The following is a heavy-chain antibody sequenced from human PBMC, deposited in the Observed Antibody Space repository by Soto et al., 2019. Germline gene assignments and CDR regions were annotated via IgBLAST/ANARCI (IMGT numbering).Heavy chain of an antibody. V-gene: IGHV4-34*01. J-gene: IGHJ3*02. Sequence: SETLSLTCAVSGGSFIDYHWSWIRQSPGKGLEWIGDISHSGSSNYNPFLKSRVTISVDTSKNQFSLKLSSVTAADTAVYYCARRPDGFDIWGQGTTVTVSS. CDR1: GGSFIDYH. CDR3: ARRPDGFDI. CDR2: ISHSGSS. D-gene: IGHD6-6*01.